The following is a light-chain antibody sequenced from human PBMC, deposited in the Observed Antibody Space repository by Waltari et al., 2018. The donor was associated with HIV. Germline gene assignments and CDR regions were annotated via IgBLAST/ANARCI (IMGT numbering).Light chain of an antibody. Sequence: YDLTQPPSLSVPPVQPASITSSPAALPTNFVYWYQQKPGQAPVLVIYKDSKRPSGIPERFSGSSSGTTVTLTISGVQAEDETDYYCQSADSSGTYVVFGGGTKLTVL. CDR1: ALPTNF. V-gene: IGLV3-25*03. J-gene: IGLJ2*01. CDR2: KDS. CDR3: QSADSSGTYVV.